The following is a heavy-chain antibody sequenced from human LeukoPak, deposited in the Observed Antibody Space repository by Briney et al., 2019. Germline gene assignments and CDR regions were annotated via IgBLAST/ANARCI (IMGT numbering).Heavy chain of an antibody. V-gene: IGHV3-30*03. CDR3: ARELRYDSSGYYPYYYGMDV. D-gene: IGHD3-22*01. CDR2: ISYDGSNK. CDR1: GFTFSSYG. J-gene: IGHJ6*02. Sequence: GGSLRLSCAASGFTFSSYGMHWVRQAPGKGLEWVAVISYDGSNKYYADSVKGRFTISRDNSKNTLYLQMNSLRAEDTAVYYCARELRYDSSGYYPYYYGMDVWGQGTTVTVSS.